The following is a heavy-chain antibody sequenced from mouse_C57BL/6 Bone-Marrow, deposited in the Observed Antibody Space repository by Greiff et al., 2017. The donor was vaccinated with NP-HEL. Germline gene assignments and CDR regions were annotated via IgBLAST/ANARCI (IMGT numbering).Heavy chain of an antibody. CDR2: ISSGSSTI. CDR3: ARGHYGPYYFDY. D-gene: IGHD1-1*01. CDR1: GFTFSDYG. Sequence: EVQRVESGGGLVKPGGSLKLSCAASGFTFSDYGMRWVRQAPEKGLEWVAYISSGSSTIYYADTVKGRFTISRDNAKNTLFLQMTSLRSEDTAMYYCARGHYGPYYFDYWGQGTTLTVSS. V-gene: IGHV5-17*01. J-gene: IGHJ2*01.